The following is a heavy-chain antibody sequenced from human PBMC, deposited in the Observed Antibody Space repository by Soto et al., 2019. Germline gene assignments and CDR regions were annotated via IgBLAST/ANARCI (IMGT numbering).Heavy chain of an antibody. V-gene: IGHV1-69*01. J-gene: IGHJ5*02. CDR2: IKPISDIT. D-gene: IGHD4-4*01. Sequence: QIRLVQSGAEVQKPGSSGRVSCRASGDTFGRFTINWVRQAPGQGLERMGGIKPISDITNYAQRFQGRVTFTADASTSTVYLELSSLRSEDTAMYYCARDPSTINKLIGVWFDPWGQGTLVTVSS. CDR3: ARDPSTINKLIGVWFDP. CDR1: GDTFGRFT.